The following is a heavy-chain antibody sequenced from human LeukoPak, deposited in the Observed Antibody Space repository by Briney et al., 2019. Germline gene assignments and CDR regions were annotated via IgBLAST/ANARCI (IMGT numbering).Heavy chain of an antibody. CDR1: GGSISSSGFH. CDR3: ARRTTNDKWMTNKGGYYFDY. CDR2: IYYSGST. Sequence: SETLSLTCTVSGGSISSSGFHWGWTRQPPGKGLEWIGTIYYSGSTYYNPSLKSRVTISIDTSKNQFSLRLNSVTAADTAVYYCARRTTNDKWMTNKGGYYFDYWGQGTLVTVSS. D-gene: IGHD1-1*01. J-gene: IGHJ4*02. V-gene: IGHV4-39*01.